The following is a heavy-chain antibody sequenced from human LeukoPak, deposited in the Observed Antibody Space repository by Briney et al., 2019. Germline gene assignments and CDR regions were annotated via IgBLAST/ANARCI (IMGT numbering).Heavy chain of an antibody. CDR2: MNPNSGNT. CDR3: ARSVQYQLLDFDY. D-gene: IGHD2-2*01. CDR1: GYTFTSYV. J-gene: IGHJ4*02. Sequence: ASVKVSCKASGYTFTSYVINWVRQATGQGLEWMGWMNPNSGNTGYAQKFQGRVTITRNTSISTAYMELSSLRSEDTAVYYCARSVQYQLLDFDYWGQGTLVTVSS. V-gene: IGHV1-8*03.